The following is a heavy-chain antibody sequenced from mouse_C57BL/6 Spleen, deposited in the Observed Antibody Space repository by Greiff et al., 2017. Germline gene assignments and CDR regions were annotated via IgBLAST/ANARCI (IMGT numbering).Heavy chain of an antibody. CDR3: ARVYGTHWYFDV. Sequence: EVKVEESGGGLVQPGGSLKLSCAASGFTFSDYGMAWVRQAPRKGPEWVAFISNLAYSIYYADTVTGRFTISRENAKNTLYLEMSSLRSEDTAMYYCARVYGTHWYFDVWGTGTTVTVSS. V-gene: IGHV5-15*04. D-gene: IGHD2-1*01. J-gene: IGHJ1*03. CDR1: GFTFSDYG. CDR2: ISNLAYSI.